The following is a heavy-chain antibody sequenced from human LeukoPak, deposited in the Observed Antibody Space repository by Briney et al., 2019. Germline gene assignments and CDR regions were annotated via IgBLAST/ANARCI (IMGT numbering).Heavy chain of an antibody. CDR1: GFTFSSSA. D-gene: IGHD5-12*01. J-gene: IGHJ4*02. CDR2: IAPSGGSR. V-gene: IGHV3-23*01. Sequence: GGSLRLSCTVSGFTFSSSAMSWVRQVPGKGLEWVSAIAPSGGSREYADSVKGRFTISRDNAKNSLYLQMNSLRAEDTAVYYCARVRGYAGWDWGQGTLVTVSS. CDR3: ARVRGYAGWD.